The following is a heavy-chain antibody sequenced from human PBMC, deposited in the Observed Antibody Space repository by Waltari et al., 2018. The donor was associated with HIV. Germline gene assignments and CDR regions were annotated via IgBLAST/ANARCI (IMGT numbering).Heavy chain of an antibody. CDR1: GVSVSSDTAA. D-gene: IGHD5-18*01. V-gene: IGHV6-1*01. CDR2: PDYSSEWPQ. J-gene: IGHJ5*02. Sequence: QVKLKQSGPGLVEASHSIFLSCVISGVSVSSDTAAWTWVRQSPAGVLQWLGKPDYSSEWPQAYTFALKCRRAINSYTEKNQFALPLSSVTPGDTATYYCVRDSYGFDTWSQGTLVT. CDR3: VRDSYGFDT.